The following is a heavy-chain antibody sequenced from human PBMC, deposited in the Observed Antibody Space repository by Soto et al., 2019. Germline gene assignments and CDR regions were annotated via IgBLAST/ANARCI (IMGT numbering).Heavy chain of an antibody. CDR3: AKDKDYGGNNHLEGYGMDV. Sequence: ASVKVSCKASGYTFTSYYMNWVRQAPGQGLEWLGKINPSGGYTTYAQRFLGRVTMTSDTSTSTVHIELGSLTSEDTAVYYCAKDKDYGGNNHLEGYGMDVWGQGTTVNVSS. D-gene: IGHD4-17*01. V-gene: IGHV1-46*01. CDR1: GYTFTSYY. CDR2: INPSGGYT. J-gene: IGHJ6*02.